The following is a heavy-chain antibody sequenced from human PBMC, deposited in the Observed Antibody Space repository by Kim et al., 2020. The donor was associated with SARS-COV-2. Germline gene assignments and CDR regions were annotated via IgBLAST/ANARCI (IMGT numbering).Heavy chain of an antibody. V-gene: IGHV4-59*08. J-gene: IGHJ3*01. D-gene: IGHD1-1*01. CDR1: GGSMGDYF. CDR2: IHYSGNT. Sequence: SETLSLTCTVSGGSMGDYFWSWLRQPPGKGLEWIGYIHYSGNTDYSPSLKSRVTLSVDASKNQFSLTLRSMTAADTAICATSPGVLPPKNAFAMWGPGTMVTVSS. CDR3: SPGVLPPKNAFAM.